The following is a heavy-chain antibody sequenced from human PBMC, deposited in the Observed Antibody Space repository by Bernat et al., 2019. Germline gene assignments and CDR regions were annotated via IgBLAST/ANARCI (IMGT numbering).Heavy chain of an antibody. Sequence: EVQLVESGGDLVQPGGSLRLSCAASGFTFSIYSMNWVRQAPGKGLEWVSYINGSGSLRYYADSVKGRFTISRDNAKNSLFLQMNSLRAEDTAVYYCARLTRGQILGNWGQGTLVTVSS. J-gene: IGHJ4*02. V-gene: IGHV3-48*01. CDR3: ARLTRGQILGN. D-gene: IGHD3-3*01. CDR2: INGSGSLR. CDR1: GFTFSIYS.